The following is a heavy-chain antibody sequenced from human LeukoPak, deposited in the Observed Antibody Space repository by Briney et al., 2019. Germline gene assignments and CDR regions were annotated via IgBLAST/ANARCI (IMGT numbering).Heavy chain of an antibody. J-gene: IGHJ2*01. V-gene: IGHV4-38-2*01. CDR1: GDSLSSGYY. CDR3: ASNSTSWSFDL. CDR2: TYHSAST. Sequence: PSETLSLTRDVSGDSLSSGYYWGWIRQPPAQGLEWSGTTYHSASTYYTPSLTRRITISADTSKLQSSLTLNSVTAADTAVYYCASNSTSWSFDLWGRGTLVTVSS. D-gene: IGHD3-10*01.